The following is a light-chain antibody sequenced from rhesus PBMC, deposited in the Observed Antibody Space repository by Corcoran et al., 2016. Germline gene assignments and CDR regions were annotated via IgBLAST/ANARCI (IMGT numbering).Light chain of an antibody. CDR2: KAS. CDR3: QQYSSRPYS. V-gene: IGKV1-22*01. CDR1: QGISSW. J-gene: IGKJ2*01. Sequence: DIQMTQSPSSLSASVGDTVTITCRASQGISSWLAWYPQNPGKSPNLLIYKASNLQSGVPSRFSGSGSGTDFTLTISSLQSEDFAIYYCQQYSSRPYSFGQGTKVEIK.